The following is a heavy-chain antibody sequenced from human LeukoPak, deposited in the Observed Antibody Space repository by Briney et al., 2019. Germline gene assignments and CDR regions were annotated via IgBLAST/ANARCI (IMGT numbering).Heavy chain of an antibody. J-gene: IGHJ4*02. Sequence: SETLSLTCTASGVSISTHYWSWIRQPPGKGLEWIGYVYNGRSTNYSPSLKSRVTTSLDTSKNQFSLKLRFVTAADTAVYYCARGSSTASHYNGLFDYWGRGTLVTVSS. V-gene: IGHV4-59*11. CDR2: VYNGRST. CDR1: GVSISTHY. CDR3: ARGSSTASHYNGLFDY. D-gene: IGHD3-10*01.